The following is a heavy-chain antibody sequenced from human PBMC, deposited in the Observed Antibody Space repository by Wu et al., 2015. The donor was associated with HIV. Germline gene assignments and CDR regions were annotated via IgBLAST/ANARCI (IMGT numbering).Heavy chain of an antibody. Sequence: QVQLVQSGAELKKPGSSVRVSCRASGGTLSTFVITWVRQAPGQGLEWMGAITPMFGTPEYAQKFEGRVTVTTDKSTNAAYMELSRLRSEDTAVYYCARGLLTMIVVVMRVGVFDVVGPRDSGHRLF. D-gene: IGHD3-22*01. V-gene: IGHV1-69*05. J-gene: IGHJ3*01. CDR1: GGTLSTFV. CDR3: ARGLLTMIVVVMRVGVFDV. CDR2: ITPMFGTP.